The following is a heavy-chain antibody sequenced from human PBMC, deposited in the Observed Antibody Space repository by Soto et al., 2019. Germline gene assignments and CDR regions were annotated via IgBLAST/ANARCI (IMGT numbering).Heavy chain of an antibody. CDR2: IKSDGSER. V-gene: IGHV3-7*05. CDR1: GFTFSNFW. CDR3: ARDVI. Sequence: EVQLVESGGGLVQPGGSLRLSCAASGFTFSNFWMSWVRQAPGKGLEWVASIKSDGSERSHVDAVRGRFSISRDNDRNSLYLQMNSLRADDTAVYYCARDVIWGQGSLVTVSS. J-gene: IGHJ4*02.